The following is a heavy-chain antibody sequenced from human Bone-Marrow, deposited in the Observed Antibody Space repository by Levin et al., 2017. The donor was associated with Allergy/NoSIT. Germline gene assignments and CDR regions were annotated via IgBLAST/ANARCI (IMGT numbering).Heavy chain of an antibody. CDR3: GNLGYTLGIMPTGTHVDY. J-gene: IGHJ4*02. D-gene: IGHD3-16*02. V-gene: IGHV1-69*02. CDR1: GGTFSSYT. Sequence: GASVKVSCKASGGTFSSYTISWVRQAPGQGLEWMGRIIPILGIANYAQKFQGRVTITADKSTSTAFMELSSLRSEDTAVYYCGNLGYTLGIMPTGTHVDYCGQGTLVTVS. CDR2: IIPILGIA.